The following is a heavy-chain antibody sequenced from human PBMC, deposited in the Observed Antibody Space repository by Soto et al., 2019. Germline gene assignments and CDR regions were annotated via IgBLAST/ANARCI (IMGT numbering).Heavy chain of an antibody. D-gene: IGHD3-22*01. CDR3: ARDYDSSGCLDY. CDR1: GGSISSYY. V-gene: IGHV4-59*01. CDR2: IYYSGST. Sequence: QVQLQESGPGLVKPSETLSLTCTVSGGSISSYYWSWIRQPPGKGLEWIGYIYYSGSTNYNPSLKSRVTISVDTSKNQFSRKLSSVTAADTAVYYCARDYDSSGCLDYWGQGTLVTVSS. J-gene: IGHJ4*02.